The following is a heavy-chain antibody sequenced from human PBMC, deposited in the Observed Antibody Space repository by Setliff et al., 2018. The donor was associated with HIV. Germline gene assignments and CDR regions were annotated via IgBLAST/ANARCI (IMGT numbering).Heavy chain of an antibody. J-gene: IGHJ3*02. Sequence: SETLSLTCTVSGASISSYYWSWIRQPPGKGLEWIGYIYYSGSTNYNPSLKSRVTISVDTSKNQFSLKLSSVTAEDTGVYYCARTVPHSAAQDAFDIWGQGTVVTVSS. CDR3: ARTVPHSAAQDAFDI. V-gene: IGHV4-59*08. CDR2: IYYSGST. CDR1: GASISSYY. D-gene: IGHD4-4*01.